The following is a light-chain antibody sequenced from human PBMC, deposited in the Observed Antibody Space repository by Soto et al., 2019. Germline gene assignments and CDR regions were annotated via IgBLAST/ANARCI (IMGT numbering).Light chain of an antibody. CDR1: QSVSSSY. J-gene: IGKJ1*01. V-gene: IGKV3-20*01. Sequence: EILLPQSPGTLYLCPGERATLSCRASQSVSSSYLAWYQQKPGKAPRLLIYGASSTATGIPDRLSGSGSGTDFTLTIRRLEPEDFAVYYCQQYGTSSTFGQGTKVDIK. CDR3: QQYGTSST. CDR2: GAS.